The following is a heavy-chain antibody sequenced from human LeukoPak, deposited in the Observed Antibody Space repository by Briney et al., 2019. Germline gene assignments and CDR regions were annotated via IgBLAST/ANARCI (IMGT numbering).Heavy chain of an antibody. D-gene: IGHD6-19*01. Sequence: SETLSLTCTVSGYSISSGYYWGWIRQPPGKGLEWIGSIYHSGSTYYNPSLKSRVTISVDTSKNQFSLKLSSVTAADTAVYYCARLGYSSGWYGGDFDYWGQGTLVTVSS. CDR3: ARLGYSSGWYGGDFDY. V-gene: IGHV4-38-2*02. CDR1: GYSISSGYY. J-gene: IGHJ4*02. CDR2: IYHSGST.